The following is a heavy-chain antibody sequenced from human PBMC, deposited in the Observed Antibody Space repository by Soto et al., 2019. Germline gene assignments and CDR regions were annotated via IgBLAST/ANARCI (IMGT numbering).Heavy chain of an antibody. CDR2: IYYSGST. CDR3: ARSGGSFPYYYYGMDV. CDR1: GGSISSYY. J-gene: IGHJ6*02. D-gene: IGHD1-26*01. V-gene: IGHV4-59*01. Sequence: QVQLQESGPGLVKPSETLSLTCTVSGGSISSYYWSWIRQPPGKGLEWIGYIYYSGSTNYNPSLNSRVTISVDTSKNQFSLKLSSVTAADTAVYYCARSGGSFPYYYYGMDVWGQGTTVTVSS.